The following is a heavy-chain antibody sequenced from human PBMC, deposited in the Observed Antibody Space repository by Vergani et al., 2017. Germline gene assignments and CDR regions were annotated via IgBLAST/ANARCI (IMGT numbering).Heavy chain of an antibody. CDR3: ARALAGVTVADGNFDY. CDR2: IIPIFGTA. CDR1: GGTFSSYA. D-gene: IGHD6-19*01. J-gene: IGHJ4*02. Sequence: QVQLVQSGAEVKKPGSSVKVSCKASGGTFSSYAISWVRQAPGQGLEWMGRIIPIFGTANYAQKFQGRVTITADESTSTAYMALSSLRSEDTAVYYCARALAGVTVADGNFDYWGQGTLVTVSS. V-gene: IGHV1-69*18.